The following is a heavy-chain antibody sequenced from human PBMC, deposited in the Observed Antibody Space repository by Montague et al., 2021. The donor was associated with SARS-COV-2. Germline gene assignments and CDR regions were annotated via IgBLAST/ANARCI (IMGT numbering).Heavy chain of an antibody. V-gene: IGHV4-34*01. J-gene: IGHJ6*02. CDR2: INHSGST. CDR1: GGSFSGYY. CDR3: ARGRVVAATLSDYYYYGMDV. Sequence: SETLSLTCAVYGGSFSGYYWSWIRQPPGKGLEWIGEINHSGSTNXXPSLKSRVTISVDTSKNQFSLKLSSVTAADTAVHYCARGRVVAATLSDYYYYGMDVWGQGTTVTVSS. D-gene: IGHD2-15*01.